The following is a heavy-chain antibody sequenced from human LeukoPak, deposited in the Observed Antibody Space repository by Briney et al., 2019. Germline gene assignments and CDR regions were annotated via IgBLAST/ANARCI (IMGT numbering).Heavy chain of an antibody. CDR1: GGSISSSSYY. Sequence: SETLSLTRTVSGGSISSSSYYWGWIRQPPGKGLEWIGSIYYSGSTYYNPSLKSRVTISVDTSKNQFSLQLTSVTAADTAVYYCARAYSSSWYFNWFDPWGQGTLVTVSS. D-gene: IGHD6-13*01. V-gene: IGHV4-39*07. J-gene: IGHJ5*02. CDR2: IYYSGST. CDR3: ARAYSSSWYFNWFDP.